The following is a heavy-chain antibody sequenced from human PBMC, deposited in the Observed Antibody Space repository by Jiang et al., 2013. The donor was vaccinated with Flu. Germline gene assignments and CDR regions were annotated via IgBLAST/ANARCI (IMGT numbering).Heavy chain of an antibody. Sequence: GAEVKKPGASVKVSCKASGYTFSSYVIHWVRQAPGQRLEWMGWINAGNGNTKYSQKFQGRVTINRDTSASTAYMELSSLRSEDTAVYYCAREGFSGNYYFFDYWGQGTLVTVSS. CDR1: GYTFSSYV. CDR3: AREGFSGNYYFFDY. D-gene: IGHD3-22*01. J-gene: IGHJ4*02. V-gene: IGHV1-3*01. CDR2: INAGNGNT.